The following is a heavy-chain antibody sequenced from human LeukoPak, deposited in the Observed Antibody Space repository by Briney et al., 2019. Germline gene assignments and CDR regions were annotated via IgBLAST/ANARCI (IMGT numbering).Heavy chain of an antibody. CDR2: IHYRGKN. J-gene: IGHJ5*02. CDR1: GGSISSYY. Sequence: SETLSLTCTVSGGSISSYYWTWIRQPPGKGLEWIGCIHYRGKNNYNPSLKSRVTISVDTSKNQLSLKMSSVTAADTAVYFCARYSGYESYNWFGPWGQGILVTVSS. CDR3: ARYSGYESYNWFGP. V-gene: IGHV4-59*01. D-gene: IGHD5-12*01.